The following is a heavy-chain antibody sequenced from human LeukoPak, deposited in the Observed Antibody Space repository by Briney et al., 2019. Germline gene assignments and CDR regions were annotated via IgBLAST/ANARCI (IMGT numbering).Heavy chain of an antibody. CDR1: GYTFTCYG. D-gene: IGHD3-3*01. CDR3: ARHFDFWSVENWFDP. V-gene: IGHV1-69*13. J-gene: IGHJ5*02. CDR2: IIPIYGTT. Sequence: ASVKVSCKASGYTFTCYGISWVRQAPGQGLEWMGGIIPIYGTTRYAQKFKGRVTITADEYTSTAYMELTSLRHEDTAVYYCARHFDFWSVENWFDPWGQGTMVTVSS.